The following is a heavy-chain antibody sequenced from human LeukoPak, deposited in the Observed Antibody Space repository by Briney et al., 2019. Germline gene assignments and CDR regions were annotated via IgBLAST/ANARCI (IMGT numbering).Heavy chain of an antibody. CDR3: ARARIAAAGTHRVGPQYYFDY. V-gene: IGHV1-18*01. Sequence: ASVKVSCKASGYTFTSYGISWVRQAPGQGLEWMGWISAYNGNTNYAQKLQGRVTMTTDTSTSTAYMELSSLRSEDTAVYYCARARIAAAGTHRVGPQYYFDYWGQGTLVTVSS. CDR2: ISAYNGNT. D-gene: IGHD6-13*01. J-gene: IGHJ4*02. CDR1: GYTFTSYG.